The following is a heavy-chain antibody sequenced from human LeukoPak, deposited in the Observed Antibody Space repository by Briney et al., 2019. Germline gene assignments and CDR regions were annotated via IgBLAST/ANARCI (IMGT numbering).Heavy chain of an antibody. D-gene: IGHD6-19*01. CDR1: GGSMSSYY. Sequence: PSETLSLTCTVSGGSMSSYYWNWIRQSAGKGLEWIGRIYPSGNTNYNTSLKSRVTISVDTSKNQFSLKLSSVTAADTAVYYCACGLWRGIAVASLDYWGQGTLVTVSS. CDR3: ACGLWRGIAVASLDY. J-gene: IGHJ4*02. CDR2: IYPSGNT. V-gene: IGHV4-4*07.